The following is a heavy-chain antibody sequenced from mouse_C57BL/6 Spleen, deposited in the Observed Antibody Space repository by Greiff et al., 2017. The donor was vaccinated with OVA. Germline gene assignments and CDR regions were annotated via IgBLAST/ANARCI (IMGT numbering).Heavy chain of an antibody. Sequence: QVQLKESGAELARPGASVKMSCKASGYTFTSYTMHWVKQRPGQGLEWIGYINPSSGYTKYNQKFKVKATLTADKSSSTAYMQLSSLTSEDSAVYYCARTAQATAWFAYWGQGTLVTVSA. V-gene: IGHV1-4*01. CDR3: ARTAQATAWFAY. CDR2: INPSSGYT. D-gene: IGHD3-2*02. J-gene: IGHJ3*01. CDR1: GYTFTSYT.